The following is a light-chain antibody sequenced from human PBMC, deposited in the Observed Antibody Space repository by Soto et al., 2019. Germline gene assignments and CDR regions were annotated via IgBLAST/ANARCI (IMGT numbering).Light chain of an antibody. J-gene: IGKJ4*01. Sequence: EIVLTQSPDTLSLSPGERATLSCRASQSVRSNYLAWYQQKPGQAPRFLSYDASSRATGIPDRFSGSGSGTDFTLTISRLEPEDFAVYYCQQYGSTPLTSGGGTKVEIK. CDR1: QSVRSNY. V-gene: IGKV3-20*01. CDR2: DAS. CDR3: QQYGSTPLT.